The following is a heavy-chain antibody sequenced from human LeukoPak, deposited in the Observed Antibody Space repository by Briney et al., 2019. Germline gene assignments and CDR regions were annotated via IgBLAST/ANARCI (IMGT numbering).Heavy chain of an antibody. D-gene: IGHD4-17*01. Sequence: PSETLSLICTVSGGSISSYYWSWIRQPPGKGLEEIGYIYYSGSTNYNPALKSRGTISVDTSKNQFSLKLSSVTAADTAVYYCATLPGDYGSYYYYYMDVWGKGTTVTVSS. CDR1: GGSISSYY. V-gene: IGHV4-59*01. CDR2: IYYSGST. CDR3: ATLPGDYGSYYYYYMDV. J-gene: IGHJ6*03.